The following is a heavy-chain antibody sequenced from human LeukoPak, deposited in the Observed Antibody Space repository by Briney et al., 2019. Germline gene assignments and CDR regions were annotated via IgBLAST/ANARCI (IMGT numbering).Heavy chain of an antibody. Sequence: GGSLTLSCAASVFTFSSYAMSWLRQPPAKGLDWVSSIIGSGGSTYYADSVKGRFTISRDNSNNTLYLQMNSLRAEDTAVYYCAKDGRGYSGYIDYWGQGTLVTVSS. CDR2: IIGSGGST. CDR1: VFTFSSYA. V-gene: IGHV3-23*01. J-gene: IGHJ4*02. D-gene: IGHD5-12*01. CDR3: AKDGRGYSGYIDY.